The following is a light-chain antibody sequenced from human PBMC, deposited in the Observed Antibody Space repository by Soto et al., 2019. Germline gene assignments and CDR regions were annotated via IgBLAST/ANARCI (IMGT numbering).Light chain of an antibody. CDR3: QQYGTSPRT. CDR2: GAS. J-gene: IGKJ2*01. Sequence: EIVLTQSPGTLSLSPGEGPTLSCRASQSVSSNYLAWYQQKPGQAPRLLIYGASSRATGIPDRFSGSGSGTDFTLTISRLEPEDFAVYYCQQYGTSPRTFGQGTKLEIK. CDR1: QSVSSNY. V-gene: IGKV3-20*01.